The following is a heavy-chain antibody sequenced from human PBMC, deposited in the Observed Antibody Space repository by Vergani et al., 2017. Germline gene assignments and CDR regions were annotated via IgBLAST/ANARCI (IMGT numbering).Heavy chain of an antibody. CDR2: IYPADSDT. CDR1: EYSFGNYW. D-gene: IGHD1-1*01. V-gene: IGHV5-51*01. J-gene: IGHJ4*02. Sequence: EVELVQSGPEMRKPGESLKISCKGSEYSFGNYWIGWVRQMPGKGLGWMGIIYPADSDTRYSPSFHGHVTISADKSISTAFLQWDSLKASDTALYYCARHTTYTDSWGQGTLVTVSS. CDR3: ARHTTYTDS.